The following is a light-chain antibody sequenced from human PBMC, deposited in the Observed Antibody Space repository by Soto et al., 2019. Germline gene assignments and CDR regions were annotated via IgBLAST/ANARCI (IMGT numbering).Light chain of an antibody. V-gene: IGLV2-14*01. CDR3: SSYTSGSTL. CDR1: SSDVGGYNY. Sequence: QSVLTQSASVSGSPGQSITIPCTGTSSDVGGYNYVSWYQQHPGKAPKLMIYAVTDRPSGVSSRFSGSKSGNTASLTISGLQAEDEADYYCSSYTSGSTLFGTGTKVTVL. CDR2: AVT. J-gene: IGLJ1*01.